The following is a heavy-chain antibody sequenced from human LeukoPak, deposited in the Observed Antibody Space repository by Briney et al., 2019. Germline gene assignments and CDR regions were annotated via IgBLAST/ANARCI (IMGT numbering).Heavy chain of an antibody. CDR3: ARESVDTAMVKGYYYYMDV. Sequence: SETLSLTCAVYGGSFSGYYWSWIRQPPGKGLEWIGEINHSGSTNYNPSLKSRVTISVDTSKNQFSLKLSSVTAADTAVYYCARESVDTAMVKGYYYYMDVWGKGTTVTVSS. D-gene: IGHD5-18*01. V-gene: IGHV4-34*01. J-gene: IGHJ6*03. CDR1: GGSFSGYY. CDR2: INHSGST.